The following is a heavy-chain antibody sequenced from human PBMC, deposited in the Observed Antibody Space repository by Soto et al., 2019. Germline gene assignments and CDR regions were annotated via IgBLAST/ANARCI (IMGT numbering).Heavy chain of an antibody. CDR1: GYSFTSYG. V-gene: IGHV1-18*01. D-gene: IGHD3-3*01. CDR3: ARGVGSEWLLVGWFDP. CDR2: ISAYNGNT. J-gene: IGHJ5*02. Sequence: ASVKVSCKASGYSFTSYGISWVRQAPGQGLEWMGWISAYNGNTNYAQKLQGRVTMTTDTSTSTAYMELRSLRSDDTAVYYCARGVGSEWLLVGWFDPWGQGTLVTVSS.